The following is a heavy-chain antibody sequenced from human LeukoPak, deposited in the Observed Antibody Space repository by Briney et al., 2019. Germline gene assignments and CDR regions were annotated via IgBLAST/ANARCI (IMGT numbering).Heavy chain of an antibody. CDR3: ARHTPIAVAGTSGPNWFDP. Sequence: SETLSLTCIVSGGSISSSIYYWAWVRHPPGKGLEWIGTVFYNGATQYSPSLRSRVTISIDTSTNQFSLKLTSVTAADTALYYCARHTPIAVAGTSGPNWFDPWGQGTLVTVSS. J-gene: IGHJ5*02. CDR1: GGSISSSIYY. CDR2: VFYNGAT. D-gene: IGHD6-19*01. V-gene: IGHV4-39*07.